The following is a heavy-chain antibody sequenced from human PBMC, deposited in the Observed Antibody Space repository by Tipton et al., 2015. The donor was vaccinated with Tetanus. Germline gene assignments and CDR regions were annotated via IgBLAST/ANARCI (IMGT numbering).Heavy chain of an antibody. CDR1: GFTFSHFA. CDR2: LSHDGGNI. V-gene: IGHV3-23*01. D-gene: IGHD1-26*01. CDR3: ARRTNSGHVYNPLDL. Sequence: SLRLSCAASGFTFSHFAVSWVRRVPGRGLEWVSSLSHDGGNIYYADFARGRFTISRDNSKSTLFLQMNSLRVEDTAVYYCARRTNSGHVYNPLDLWGQGTMVIVSA. J-gene: IGHJ3*01.